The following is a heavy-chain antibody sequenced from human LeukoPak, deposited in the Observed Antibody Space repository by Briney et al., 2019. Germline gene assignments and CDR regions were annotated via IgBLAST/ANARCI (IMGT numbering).Heavy chain of an antibody. Sequence: PSETLSLTCAVSGYSISSGYYWGWIRQPPGKGLEWIGNMYHSGITYYNASLKSRVTISVDTSKNQFSLKLSSVTAADTAVYYCARHRSFRLLEWLLFDYWGQGTLVTVSS. CDR3: ARHRSFRLLEWLLFDY. V-gene: IGHV4-38-2*01. CDR1: GYSISSGYY. CDR2: MYHSGIT. J-gene: IGHJ4*02. D-gene: IGHD3-3*01.